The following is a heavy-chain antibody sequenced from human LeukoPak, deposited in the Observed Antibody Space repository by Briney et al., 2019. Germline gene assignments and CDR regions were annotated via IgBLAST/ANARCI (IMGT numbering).Heavy chain of an antibody. D-gene: IGHD4-17*01. CDR1: GFTFSSYG. Sequence: GGSLRLSCAASGFTFSSYGMHWVRQAPGKGLEWVTFIRNDETEKYYVDSVKGRFTISRDNSKNTLYLQMNSLSVEDTAVYYCAKDLGLSTTGGFDYWGQGTLVTVCS. V-gene: IGHV3-30*02. J-gene: IGHJ4*02. CDR2: IRNDETEK. CDR3: AKDLGLSTTGGFDY.